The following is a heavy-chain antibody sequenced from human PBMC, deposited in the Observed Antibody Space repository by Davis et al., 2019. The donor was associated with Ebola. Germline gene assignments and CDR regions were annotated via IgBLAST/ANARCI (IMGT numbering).Heavy chain of an antibody. J-gene: IGHJ4*02. CDR2: IYYSGST. CDR3: ARYAGTSQPGDYFDH. V-gene: IGHV4-59*12. D-gene: IGHD6-13*01. Sequence: MPGGSLSLTCTVSGGSISSYYWSWIRQPPGKGLEWIGYIYYSGSTNYNPSLKSRVTISVDTSKNQFSLKLSSVTAADTAVYYCARYAGTSQPGDYFDHWGQGTLVTVSS. CDR1: GGSISSYY.